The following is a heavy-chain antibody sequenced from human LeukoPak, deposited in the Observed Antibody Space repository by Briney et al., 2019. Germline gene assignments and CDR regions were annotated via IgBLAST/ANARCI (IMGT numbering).Heavy chain of an antibody. CDR1: GFTFSDYY. CDR3: ARDGLVRTAWYFDL. J-gene: IGHJ2*01. V-gene: IGHV3-11*04. D-gene: IGHD3/OR15-3a*01. Sequence: GGSLRLSCAASGFTFSDYYMSWIRQAPGKGLEWVSYISSSGSTIYYADSVKGRFTISRDNAKNSLYLQMNSLRGEDTAVYYCARDGLVRTAWYFDLWGRGTLVTVSS. CDR2: ISSSGSTI.